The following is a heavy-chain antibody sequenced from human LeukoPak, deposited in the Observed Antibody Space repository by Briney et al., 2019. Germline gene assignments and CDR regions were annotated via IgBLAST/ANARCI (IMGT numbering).Heavy chain of an antibody. CDR3: ARGVYIAAAQYGY. CDR2: IYYSGTT. J-gene: IGHJ4*02. CDR1: GGSISSYY. D-gene: IGHD6-13*01. V-gene: IGHV4-59*01. Sequence: SETLSLTCAVSGGSISSYYWSWIRQPPGKGLEGIGYIYYSGTTNYNPSLKSRVTISVDTSKNQFSLKLSSVTAADTAVYYCARGVYIAAAQYGYWGQGTLVTVSS.